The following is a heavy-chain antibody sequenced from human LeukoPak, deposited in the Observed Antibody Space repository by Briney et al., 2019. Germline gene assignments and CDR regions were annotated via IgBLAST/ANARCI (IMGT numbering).Heavy chain of an antibody. J-gene: IGHJ4*02. CDR3: VRNLAVAGTCFDS. CDR2: LIENGATT. D-gene: IGHD6-19*01. Sequence: GGSLRLSCAASGFTFSSHAMSWVRRAPGKGLEWVSGLIENGATTYYADSVKGRFTISRDNSRNTMYLQMNSLRVEDTAVYYCVRNLAVAGTCFDSWGQGTLVTVSS. V-gene: IGHV3-23*01. CDR1: GFTFSSHA.